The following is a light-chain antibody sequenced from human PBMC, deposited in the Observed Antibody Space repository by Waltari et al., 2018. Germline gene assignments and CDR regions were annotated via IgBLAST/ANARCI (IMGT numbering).Light chain of an antibody. CDR3: CSYAGRLTFV. CDR1: SRAVGGYNS. V-gene: IGLV2-11*01. J-gene: IGLJ1*01. CDR2: DVN. Sequence: QSALTQPRSVSGSPGPSATIPCPGTSRAVGGYNSLSWYHKHPGKAPKLVIYDVNKWPSGVPDRFSGSKSGNTASLTISGLRTDDEADYYCCSYAGRLTFVFGTGTSVTVL.